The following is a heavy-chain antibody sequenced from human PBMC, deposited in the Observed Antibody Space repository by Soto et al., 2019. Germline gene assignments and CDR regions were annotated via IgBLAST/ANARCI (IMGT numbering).Heavy chain of an antibody. Sequence: GGSLRLSCAASGFTFSNYGMHWVRQAPGKGLEWVAVISYDGGNEYYSDSVKGRFTISRDNSKNTLYLQMNSLRAEETVLYYCVKDDYSASSGYSSTSLYWGQGTRVTVSS. CDR3: VKDDYSASSGYSSTSLY. CDR1: GFTFSNYG. CDR2: ISYDGGNE. V-gene: IGHV3-30*18. D-gene: IGHD3-22*01. J-gene: IGHJ4*02.